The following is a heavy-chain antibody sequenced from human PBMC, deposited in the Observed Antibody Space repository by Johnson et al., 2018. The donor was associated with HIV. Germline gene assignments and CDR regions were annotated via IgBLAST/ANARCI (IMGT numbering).Heavy chain of an antibody. J-gene: IGHJ3*02. V-gene: IGHV3-15*01. D-gene: IGHD3-3*01. Sequence: EVQLVESGGVLVRPGGSLRLSCAASGFTLSRTWMGWVRQAPGRGLEWVGRIKSKTDGGTIDYGAPVKGRFSISRDDSNNTLYLQMNSLRAEDTAVYYCAKLRRDDFWSGHNTALDIWGQGTMVTVSS. CDR3: AKLRRDDFWSGHNTALDI. CDR1: GFTLSRTW. CDR2: IKSKTDGGTI.